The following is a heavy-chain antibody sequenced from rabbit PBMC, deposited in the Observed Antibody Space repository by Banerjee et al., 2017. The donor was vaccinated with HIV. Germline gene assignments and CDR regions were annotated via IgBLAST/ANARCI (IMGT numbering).Heavy chain of an antibody. CDR2: IDPVFGST. D-gene: IGHD1-1*01. V-gene: IGHV1S47*01. Sequence: QEQVVESGGGLVQPGGSLTLSCKASGFDFSSYGVSWVRQAPGKGLEWIGYIDPVFGSTHYASWVNGRFTISSHNAQNTLYLQLNSLTAADTATYFCVRDQAHMLDLWGPGTLVTVS. J-gene: IGHJ4*01. CDR3: VRDQAHMLDL. CDR1: GFDFSSYG.